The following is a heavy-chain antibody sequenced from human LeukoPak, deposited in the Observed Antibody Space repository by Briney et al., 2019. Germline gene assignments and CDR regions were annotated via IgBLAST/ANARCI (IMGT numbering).Heavy chain of an antibody. V-gene: IGHV3-48*02. D-gene: IGHD3-10*01. CDR1: GFTFSTYS. Sequence: AGGSLRLSCAASGFTFSTYSMNWVRQAPGKGLEWVSYISSSSSSIYYADSVKGRFTISRDNAKNSLSLQMNSLRDEDTAVYYCARDFRGSGSYSDYWGQGTLVTVSS. CDR2: ISSSSSSI. CDR3: ARDFRGSGSYSDY. J-gene: IGHJ4*02.